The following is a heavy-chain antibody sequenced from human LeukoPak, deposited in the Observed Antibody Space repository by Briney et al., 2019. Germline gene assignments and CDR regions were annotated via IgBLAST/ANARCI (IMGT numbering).Heavy chain of an antibody. CDR1: GFTFSGAW. V-gene: IGHV3-7*01. D-gene: IGHD7-27*01. CDR2: IREDGTEK. J-gene: IGHJ4*02. CDR3: ARHVGISF. Sequence: GGSLRLSCKASGFTFSGAWMTWVHQAPGNGLEWVANIREDGTEKNYVDSVKGRFAISRDNAKNSLFLQMSNLRDDDTAIYYCARHVGISFWGQGTLVTVSS.